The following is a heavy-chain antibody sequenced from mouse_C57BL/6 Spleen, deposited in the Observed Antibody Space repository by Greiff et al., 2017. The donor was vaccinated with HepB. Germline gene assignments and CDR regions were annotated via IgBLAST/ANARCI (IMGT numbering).Heavy chain of an antibody. CDR1: GYTFTDYE. Sequence: QVQLKESGAELVRPGASVTLSCKASGYTFTDYEMHWVKQTPVHGLEWIGAIYPETGGTAYNQKFKGKAILTADKSSSTAYMELRSLTSEDSAVYYCTRAYYSNSPWFAYWGQGTLVTVSA. V-gene: IGHV1-15*01. J-gene: IGHJ3*01. CDR2: IYPETGGT. D-gene: IGHD2-5*01. CDR3: TRAYYSNSPWFAY.